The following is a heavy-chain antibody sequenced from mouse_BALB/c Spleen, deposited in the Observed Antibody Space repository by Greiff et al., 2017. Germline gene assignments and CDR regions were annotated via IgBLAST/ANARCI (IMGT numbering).Heavy chain of an antibody. V-gene: IGHV3-2*02. J-gene: IGHJ4*01. D-gene: IGHD2-14*01. CDR2: ISYSGST. CDR3: ARDPYRAYAMDY. Sequence: EVQLVESGPGLVKPSQSLSLTCTVTGYSITSDYAWNWIRQFPGNKLEWMGYISYSGSTSYNPSLKSRISITRDTSKNQFFLQLNSVTTEDTATYYCARDPYRAYAMDYWGQGTSVTVSS. CDR1: GYSITSDYA.